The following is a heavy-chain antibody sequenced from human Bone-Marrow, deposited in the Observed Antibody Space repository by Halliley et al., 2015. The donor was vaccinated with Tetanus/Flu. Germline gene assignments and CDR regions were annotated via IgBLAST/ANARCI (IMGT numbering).Heavy chain of an antibody. CDR2: IRYDGSSK. D-gene: IGHD6-13*01. J-gene: IGHJ6*02. V-gene: IGHV3-30*18. CDR3: AKDHAAAAVSTDYNYGMDV. CDR1: GFTFETYA. Sequence: SLRLSCAASGFTFETYAMHWVRQPPGKGLEWVAVIRYDGSSKSEAESVKGRPTISRDNSKNTLYLQMNSLKVEDTAVYYCAKDHAAAAVSTDYNYGMDVWGQGTTVIVSS.